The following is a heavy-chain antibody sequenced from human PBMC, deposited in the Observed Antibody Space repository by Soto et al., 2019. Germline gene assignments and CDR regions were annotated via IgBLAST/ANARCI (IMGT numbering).Heavy chain of an antibody. J-gene: IGHJ6*03. Sequence: EVQLVESGGGLVQPGGSLRPSCAASGFTVSSNYMSWVRQAPGKGLEWVSVIYSGGSTYYADSVKGRFTISRDNSKNTLYLQMNSLRAEDTAVYYCARVFDDYGDYNYYYYYMDVWGKGTTVTVSS. CDR1: GFTVSSNY. V-gene: IGHV3-66*01. CDR3: ARVFDDYGDYNYYYYYMDV. D-gene: IGHD4-17*01. CDR2: IYSGGST.